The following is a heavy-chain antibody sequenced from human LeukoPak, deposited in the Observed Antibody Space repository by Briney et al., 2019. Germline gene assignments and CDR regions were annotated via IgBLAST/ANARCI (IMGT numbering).Heavy chain of an antibody. CDR2: IRSKAYGGTT. J-gene: IGHJ4*02. CDR1: GFTFGDYA. D-gene: IGHD6-19*01. CDR3: GAGLYYFDY. Sequence: GGSLRLSCTASGFTFGDYAMSWVRRAPGKGLEWVGFIRSKAYGGTTEYAASVKGRFTISRDDSKSIAYLQMNSLKAEDTAVYYCGAGLYYFDYWGQGTLVTVSS. V-gene: IGHV3-49*04.